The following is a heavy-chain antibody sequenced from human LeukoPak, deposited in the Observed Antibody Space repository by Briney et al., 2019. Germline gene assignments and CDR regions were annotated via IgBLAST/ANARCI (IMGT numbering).Heavy chain of an antibody. Sequence: ASETLSLTCTVSGGSISSYYWSWIRQPPGKGLEWIGYICYSGSTNYNPSLKSRVTISVDTSKNQFSLKLSSVTAADTAVYYCARELISAPYYYYYMDVWGKGTTVTVSS. CDR2: ICYSGST. CDR1: GGSISSYY. V-gene: IGHV4-59*01. CDR3: ARELISAPYYYYYMDV. D-gene: IGHD6-19*01. J-gene: IGHJ6*03.